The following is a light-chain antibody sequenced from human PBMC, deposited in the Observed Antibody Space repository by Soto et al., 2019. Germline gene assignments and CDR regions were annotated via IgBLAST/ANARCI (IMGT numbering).Light chain of an antibody. J-gene: IGKJ5*01. CDR3: QQYNNWPPIT. V-gene: IGKV3-11*01. Sequence: EIVLTQSLATLSLTQGERATLSCRASQSVSVYLAWYQQKPGQAPRLLISDASDRAAGVPVRFSGSGSGTEFTLTISSLQSEDFAVYYCQQYNNWPPITFGQGTRLEIK. CDR1: QSVSVY. CDR2: DAS.